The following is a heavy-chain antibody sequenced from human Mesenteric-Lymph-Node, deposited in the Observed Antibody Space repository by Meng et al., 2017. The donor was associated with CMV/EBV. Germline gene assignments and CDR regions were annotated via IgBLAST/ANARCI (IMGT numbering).Heavy chain of an antibody. J-gene: IGHJ4*02. V-gene: IGHV4-34*01. CDR1: GGSFSGYY. Sequence: YGGSFSGYYWSWIRQPPGKGLEWIGEINHSGSTNYNPSIKSRVTISVDTSKNQFSLKLSSVTAADTAVYYCARDRGYSYATVYYFDYWGQGTLVTVSS. D-gene: IGHD5-18*01. CDR3: ARDRGYSYATVYYFDY. CDR2: INHSGST.